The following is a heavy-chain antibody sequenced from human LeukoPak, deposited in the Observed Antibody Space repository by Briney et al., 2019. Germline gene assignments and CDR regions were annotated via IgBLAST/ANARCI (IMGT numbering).Heavy chain of an antibody. Sequence: PGGSLRLSCAASGFTFDDYAMHWVRQAPGKGLEWVSGISWKSGSIGYADSVKGRFTISRDNAKNSLYLQMNSQRAEDTALYYCAKALGQMGDYWGQGTLVTVSS. D-gene: IGHD2-8*01. V-gene: IGHV3-9*01. J-gene: IGHJ4*02. CDR3: AKALGQMGDY. CDR1: GFTFDDYA. CDR2: ISWKSGSI.